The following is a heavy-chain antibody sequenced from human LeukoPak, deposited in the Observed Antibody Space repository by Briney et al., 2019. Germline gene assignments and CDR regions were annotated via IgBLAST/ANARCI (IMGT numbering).Heavy chain of an antibody. D-gene: IGHD2-8*01. Sequence: PGGSLRLSCAASGFTFSSYGMHWVRQAPGKGLEWVASIQYDGSNKYYADFVKGRFTISRDNSKNTLYLQMNSLRAEDTAVYYCAKGGYCTNVLCYRFDYWGQGTLVTVSS. CDR3: AKGGYCTNVLCYRFDY. V-gene: IGHV3-30*02. CDR1: GFTFSSYG. J-gene: IGHJ4*02. CDR2: IQYDGSNK.